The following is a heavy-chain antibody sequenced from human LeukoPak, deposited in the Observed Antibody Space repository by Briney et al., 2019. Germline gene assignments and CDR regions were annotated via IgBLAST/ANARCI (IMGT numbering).Heavy chain of an antibody. CDR2: ISYDGSNK. CDR1: GFTFSSYA. D-gene: IGHD3-10*01. CDR3: ARESYGSGSAMPFYYYYYGMDV. V-gene: IGHV3-30-3*01. J-gene: IGHJ6*04. Sequence: PGRSLRLSCAASGFTFSSYAMHWVRQAPGKGLEWVAVISYDGSNKYYADSVKGRFTISRDNSKNTLYLQMNSLRAEDTAVYYCARESYGSGSAMPFYYYYYGMDVWGKGTTVTVSS.